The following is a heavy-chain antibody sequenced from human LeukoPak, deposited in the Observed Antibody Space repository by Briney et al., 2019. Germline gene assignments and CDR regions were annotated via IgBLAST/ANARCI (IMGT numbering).Heavy chain of an antibody. J-gene: IGHJ4*02. V-gene: IGHV4-4*02. Sequence: SETLSLTCDVSGGSVTSTNWWTWVRQPPGKGLEWIDEFHLDWQINHNPSLKSLHLLSVDLPEHHISLKLPSVTAAGTAVYFCPREDGFYRPLDYSRRGSLVT. CDR3: PREDGFYRPLDY. CDR1: GGSVTSTNW. CDR2: FHLDWQI. D-gene: IGHD3-3*01.